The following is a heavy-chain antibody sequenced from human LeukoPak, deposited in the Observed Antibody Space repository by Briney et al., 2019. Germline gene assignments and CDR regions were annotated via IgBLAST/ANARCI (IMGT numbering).Heavy chain of an antibody. Sequence: SETLSLTCIVSGGSISGYYWTWIRQPPWKGLEWIGFVYYSGSTNYNPSLKSRVTISVDTSKNQFSLKLRSVTAADTAVYYCARVIDVAAAGYFDSWGQGTQVTVSS. CDR3: ARVIDVAAAGYFDS. V-gene: IGHV4-59*01. J-gene: IGHJ4*02. CDR2: VYYSGST. D-gene: IGHD6-13*01. CDR1: GGSISGYY.